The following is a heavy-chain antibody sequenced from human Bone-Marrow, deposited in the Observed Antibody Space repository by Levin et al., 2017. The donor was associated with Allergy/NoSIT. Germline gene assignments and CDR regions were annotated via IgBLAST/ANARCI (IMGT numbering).Heavy chain of an antibody. J-gene: IGHJ6*02. Sequence: PGGSLRLSCAASGFTFSSYAMSWVRQAPGKGLEWVSAISGSGGSTYYADSVKGRFTISRDNSKNTLYLQMNSLRAEDTAVYYCAKALVATIEVVRYTTPHYYYYGMDVWGQGTTVTVSS. CDR2: ISGSGGST. CDR1: GFTFSSYA. V-gene: IGHV3-23*01. D-gene: IGHD5-12*01. CDR3: AKALVATIEVVRYTTPHYYYYGMDV.